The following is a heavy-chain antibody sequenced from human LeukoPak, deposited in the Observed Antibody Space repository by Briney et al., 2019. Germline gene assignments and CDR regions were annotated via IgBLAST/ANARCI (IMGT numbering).Heavy chain of an antibody. V-gene: IGHV1-2*02. CDR1: GYTFIDYY. J-gene: IGHJ5*02. D-gene: IGHD4-11*01. Sequence: ASVKVSCKASGYTFIDYYVHWVRQAPGQGLEWMGWVNPYSGGTDYAQKFQDRVTMTRDTSISTAYMELTRLRSDDTAVYYCARPAATTSSWFDPWGQGTLVTVSS. CDR2: VNPYSGGT. CDR3: ARPAATTSSWFDP.